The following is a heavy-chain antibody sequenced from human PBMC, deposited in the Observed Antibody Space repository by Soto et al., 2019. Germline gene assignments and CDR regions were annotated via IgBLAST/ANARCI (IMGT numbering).Heavy chain of an antibody. Sequence: SVKVSCKASGDTFSSYAISWVRQAPGQGLEWMGGIIPIFGTANYAQKFQGRVTITADESTSTAYMELSSLRSEDTAVYYCAREGSNGYSYGFGSFDPSGQGTLVTVSS. J-gene: IGHJ5*02. CDR1: GDTFSSYA. V-gene: IGHV1-69*13. CDR3: AREGSNGYSYGFGSFDP. D-gene: IGHD5-18*01. CDR2: IIPIFGTA.